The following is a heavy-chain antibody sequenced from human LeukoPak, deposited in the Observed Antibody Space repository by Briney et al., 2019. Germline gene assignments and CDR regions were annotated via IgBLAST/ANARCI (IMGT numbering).Heavy chain of an antibody. CDR3: WGGGWKKPFDY. CDR2: IIPIFGTA. V-gene: IGHV1-69*13. J-gene: IGHJ4*02. Sequence: ASVKVSCKASGGTFTSYAISWVRQAPGQGLEWMGGIIPIFGTADYAQKFQGRVTITADESTSTAYMELSSLRSEDTAVYYCWGGGWKKPFDYWGQGTLVTVSS. D-gene: IGHD2-21*01. CDR1: GGTFTSYA.